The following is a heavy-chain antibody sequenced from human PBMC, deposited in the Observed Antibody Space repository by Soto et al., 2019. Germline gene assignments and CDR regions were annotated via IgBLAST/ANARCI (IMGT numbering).Heavy chain of an antibody. J-gene: IGHJ4*02. D-gene: IGHD2-2*01. Sequence: EVRLLDSGGDLVQPGGSLRLSCAASGFTFGLYAMSWVRQAPGKGLEWVSAIDGGGVNTYYRDSVKGRFTISRDNSKNTLFLQMRGLRAEDTAIYFCARGSTRTWTEGYFDSWGQGTLVTVSS. CDR1: GFTFGLYA. V-gene: IGHV3-23*01. CDR3: ARGSTRTWTEGYFDS. CDR2: IDGGGVNT.